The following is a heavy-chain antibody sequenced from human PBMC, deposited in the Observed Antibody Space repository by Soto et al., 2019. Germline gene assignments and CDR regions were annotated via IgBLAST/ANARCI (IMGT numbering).Heavy chain of an antibody. D-gene: IGHD1-1*01. CDR3: ARDQSWHDLVWWFDP. Sequence: ASVKVSCKASGGTFSSYTISWVRQAPGQGLEWMGRIIPILGIANYAQKFQGRVTITADKSTSTAYMELSSLRSEDTAVYYCARDQSWHDLVWWFDPWGQGTLVTVPQ. CDR1: GGTFSSYT. J-gene: IGHJ5*02. V-gene: IGHV1-69*04. CDR2: IIPILGIA.